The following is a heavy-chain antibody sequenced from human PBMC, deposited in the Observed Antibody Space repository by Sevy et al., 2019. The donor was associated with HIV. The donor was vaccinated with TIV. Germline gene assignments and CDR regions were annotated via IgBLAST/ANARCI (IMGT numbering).Heavy chain of an antibody. J-gene: IGHJ6*02. CDR1: GFSFSNSA. V-gene: IGHV3-64D*06. Sequence: GGSLRLSCSGSGFSFSNSAMNWVRQPPGKGLKYVSAISSDGESTYYTDSVTGRFTISRDNSKNTLYLQMSSLRVEDTAVYYCVKDPDYNFWRGDYGMDVWGQGTTVTVSS. CDR3: VKDPDYNFWRGDYGMDV. D-gene: IGHD3-3*01. CDR2: ISSDGEST.